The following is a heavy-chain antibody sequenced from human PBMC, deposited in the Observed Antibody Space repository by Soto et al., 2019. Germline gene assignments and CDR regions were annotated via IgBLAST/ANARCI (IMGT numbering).Heavy chain of an antibody. Sequence: GGSLRLSCAASGFTFSSYSMNWVRQAPGKGLEWVSSISSSSSYIYYADSVKGRFTISRDNAKNSLYLQMNSLRAEDTAVYYCARDHFVVVPAATATYYGMDVWGQGTTVTVSS. J-gene: IGHJ6*02. V-gene: IGHV3-21*01. CDR1: GFTFSSYS. CDR3: ARDHFVVVPAATATYYGMDV. D-gene: IGHD2-2*01. CDR2: ISSSSSYI.